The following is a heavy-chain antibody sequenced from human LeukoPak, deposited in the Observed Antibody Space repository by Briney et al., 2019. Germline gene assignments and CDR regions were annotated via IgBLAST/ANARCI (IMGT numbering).Heavy chain of an antibody. Sequence: SETLSLTCTVSGGSISSSSYYWGWIRQPPGKGLEWIGSIYFTGSTFYSPSLKSRVTMSVDTSKNQFSLKLSSVTAADTAVYYCARQGFHDNSGTFDIWGHGTMVTVSS. J-gene: IGHJ3*02. CDR2: IYFTGST. D-gene: IGHD3-22*01. CDR3: ARQGFHDNSGTFDI. CDR1: GGSISSSSYY. V-gene: IGHV4-39*01.